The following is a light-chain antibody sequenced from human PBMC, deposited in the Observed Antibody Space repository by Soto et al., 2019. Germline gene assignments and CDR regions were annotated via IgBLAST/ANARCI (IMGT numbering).Light chain of an antibody. V-gene: IGLV2-14*01. J-gene: IGLJ1*01. CDR2: EVI. Sequence: QSALTQPASVSGSPGQSITISCTGTSSDVGGYNYVSWYQQHPGKAPKLMSYEVINRPSGVSNRFSGSKSGNTAFLTISGLQAEDEADYYCSSYSSSSSYVFGTGTKLTVL. CDR3: SSYSSSSSYV. CDR1: SSDVGGYNY.